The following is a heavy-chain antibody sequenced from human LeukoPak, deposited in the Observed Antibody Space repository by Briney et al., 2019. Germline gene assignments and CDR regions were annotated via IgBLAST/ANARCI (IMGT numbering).Heavy chain of an antibody. CDR3: AKNGSSYCDN. J-gene: IGHJ4*02. CDR1: GYTFTNYS. CDR2: IIVYNGYT. D-gene: IGHD6-13*01. Sequence: ASVKVSCKASGYTFTNYSISWVRQAPGQGLEWMGWIIVYNGYTKYAQKLQGRVTMTTDTSTSTAYMELRSLRSDDTAVYYCAKNGSSYCDNWGQGTLVTVSS. V-gene: IGHV1-18*01.